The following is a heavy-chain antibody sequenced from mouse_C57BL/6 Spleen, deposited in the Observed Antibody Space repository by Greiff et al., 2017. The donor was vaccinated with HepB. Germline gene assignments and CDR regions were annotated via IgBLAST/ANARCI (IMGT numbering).Heavy chain of an antibody. CDR3: ARSGDYYWYFDV. V-gene: IGHV1-80*01. CDR2: IYSGDGDT. D-gene: IGHD1-1*02. J-gene: IGHJ1*03. CDR1: GYAFSSYW. Sequence: QVQLQQSGAELVKPGASVKIYCKASGYAFSSYWMNWVKQRPGKGLEWIGQIYSGDGDTNYNGKFKGKAKLTADKYSSTAYMQLSSLTSEDSAVYFCARSGDYYWYFDVWGTGTTVTVSS.